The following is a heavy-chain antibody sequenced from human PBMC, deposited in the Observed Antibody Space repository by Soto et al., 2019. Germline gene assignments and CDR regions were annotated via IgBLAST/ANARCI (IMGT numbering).Heavy chain of an antibody. Sequence: SVKGSCKASGGTLSSNGIRWVLQAPGQGLDWMGLIIPIFGTANYAQKFQGRVTITADESTSTAYMELSSLRSEDTAVYYRARDRDSSGYYYYYYGMDVWGQGTTVTVSS. CDR2: IIPIFGTA. V-gene: IGHV1-69*13. CDR3: ARDRDSSGYYYYYYGMDV. D-gene: IGHD3-22*01. CDR1: GGTLSSNG. J-gene: IGHJ6*02.